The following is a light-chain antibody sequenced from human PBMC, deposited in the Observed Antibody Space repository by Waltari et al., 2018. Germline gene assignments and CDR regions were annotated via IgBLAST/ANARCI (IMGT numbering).Light chain of an antibody. Sequence: DIQMTQFPSTLSASVGDRLTITCRASQSINSWLAWYQQKPGKAPKLLIYKASSLESGGPSRFSGGGSGTDFTLTITCLQSEDFATYYCQQYYDYPRTFGQGTKVEIK. CDR3: QQYYDYPRT. CDR2: KAS. CDR1: QSINSW. J-gene: IGKJ1*01. V-gene: IGKV1-5*03.